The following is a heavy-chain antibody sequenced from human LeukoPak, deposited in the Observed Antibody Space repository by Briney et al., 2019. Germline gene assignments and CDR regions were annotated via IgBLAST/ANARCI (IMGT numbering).Heavy chain of an antibody. D-gene: IGHD3-22*01. CDR2: ISWDGGST. J-gene: IGHJ4*02. Sequence: GGFLRLSCAASRFTFDDYAMHWVRQAPGKGLEWVSLISWDGGSTYYADSVKGRFTISRDNSKNSLYLQMNSLRAEDTALYYCAKAGSGYSVYYFDYWGQGTLVTVSS. CDR3: AKAGSGYSVYYFDY. CDR1: RFTFDDYA. V-gene: IGHV3-43D*04.